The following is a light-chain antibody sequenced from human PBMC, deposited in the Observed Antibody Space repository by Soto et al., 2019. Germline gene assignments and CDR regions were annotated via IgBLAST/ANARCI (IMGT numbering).Light chain of an antibody. V-gene: IGKV1-27*01. CDR1: QGINNT. CDR2: AAS. J-gene: IGKJ5*01. Sequence: DIQLTQSPSSLSASVGDRVTITCRASQGINNTLAWYQQKSGKVPSLLIFAASTLQSGVPSRFRGSGFGTVFTPTICVLKAEDVATYYCQQYESRPLTFGQGTRLEIK. CDR3: QQYESRPLT.